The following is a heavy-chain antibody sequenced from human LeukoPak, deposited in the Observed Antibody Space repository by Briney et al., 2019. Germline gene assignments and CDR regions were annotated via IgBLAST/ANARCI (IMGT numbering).Heavy chain of an antibody. CDR1: GFTFSSYA. CDR3: ARDLTYCSSTSCLYYYYYYGMDV. Sequence: PGGSLRLSCAASGFTFSSYAMHWVRQAPGKGLEWVAVISYDGSNKYYADSVKGRFIISRDNSKNTLYLQMNSLRAEDTAVYYCARDLTYCSSTSCLYYYYYYGMDVWGQGTTVTVSS. D-gene: IGHD2-2*01. V-gene: IGHV3-30-3*01. CDR2: ISYDGSNK. J-gene: IGHJ6*02.